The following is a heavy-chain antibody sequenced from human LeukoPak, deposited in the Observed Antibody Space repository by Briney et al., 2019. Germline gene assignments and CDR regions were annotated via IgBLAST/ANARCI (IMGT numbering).Heavy chain of an antibody. D-gene: IGHD2/OR15-2a*01. J-gene: IGHJ4*02. CDR3: ARVSHAGFDY. CDR1: GGSISTSSYY. CDR2: IFYSGSI. V-gene: IGHV4-39*07. Sequence: SETLSLTCTVSGGSISTSSYYWGWVRQPPGKGLEWIGNIFYSGSIYYNPSLKSRVTMSVDTSKNQFSLKLSSVTAVDTAVYYCARVSHAGFDYWGQGTLVTVSS.